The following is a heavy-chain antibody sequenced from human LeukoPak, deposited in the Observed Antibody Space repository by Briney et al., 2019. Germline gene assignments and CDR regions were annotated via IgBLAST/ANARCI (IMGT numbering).Heavy chain of an antibody. CDR3: ARADSSSWYSRYYYMDV. J-gene: IGHJ6*03. V-gene: IGHV3-21*01. D-gene: IGHD6-13*01. CDR2: ISSSSIYI. CDR1: GFPFSSYS. Sequence: GGSLRLSCAASGFPFSSYSMNWVRQAPGKGLEWVSSISSSSIYIYYADSVKGRFTISRDNAKNSLYLQMNSLRAEDTAVYYCARADSSSWYSRYYYMDVWGKGTTVTVSS.